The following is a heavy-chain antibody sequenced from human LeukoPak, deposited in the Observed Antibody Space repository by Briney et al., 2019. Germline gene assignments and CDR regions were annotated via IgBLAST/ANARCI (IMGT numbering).Heavy chain of an antibody. Sequence: SETLSLTCTVSGGSISSYYWSWIRQPPGKGLEWIGYIYYSGSTYYNPSLKSRVTISVDTSKNQFSLKLSSVTAADTAVYYCARELEEANNWFDPWGQGTLVTVSS. CDR3: ARELEEANNWFDP. D-gene: IGHD1-1*01. CDR1: GGSISSYY. V-gene: IGHV4-59*12. J-gene: IGHJ5*02. CDR2: IYYSGST.